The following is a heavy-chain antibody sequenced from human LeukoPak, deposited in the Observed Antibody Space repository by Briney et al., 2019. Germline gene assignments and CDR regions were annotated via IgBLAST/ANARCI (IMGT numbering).Heavy chain of an antibody. J-gene: IGHJ4*02. D-gene: IGHD3-10*01. CDR3: TTYGSGRKFDY. V-gene: IGHV3-15*04. CDR2: IESKPDGGTS. Sequence: AGTLRLSCAASGFSFSDAWMSWVRQIPGKGLEWVGRIESKPDGGTSDYAAPVKGRFTTSRDDSTNTLYLQMNSLKSEDTAVYYCTTYGSGRKFDYWGQGILVTVSS. CDR1: GFSFSDAW.